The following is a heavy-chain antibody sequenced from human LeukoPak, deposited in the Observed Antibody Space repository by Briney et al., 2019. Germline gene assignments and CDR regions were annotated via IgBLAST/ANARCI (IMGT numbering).Heavy chain of an antibody. J-gene: IGHJ4*02. CDR1: GDSMNNYY. CDR3: ARAVHYSGTSYQYTGGYYYFDF. D-gene: IGHD3-10*01. CDR2: INYSGSA. V-gene: IGHV4-59*01. Sequence: KASETLSLTCTVSGDSMNNYYWSWIRQPPGKGLEWLGNINYSGSANSNPSLKSRATISVDMSKKHFFLDLSSVTAADTAVYYCARAVHYSGTSYQYTGGYYYFDFWGQGTLVTVSS.